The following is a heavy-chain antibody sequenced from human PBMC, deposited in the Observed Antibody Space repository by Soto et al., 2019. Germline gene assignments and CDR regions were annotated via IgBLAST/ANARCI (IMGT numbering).Heavy chain of an antibody. CDR1: GYTFTSYG. V-gene: IGHV1-18*04. J-gene: IGHJ5*02. D-gene: IGHD2-15*01. Sequence: ASVKVSCKASGYTFTSYGISWVRQAPGQGLEWMGWISAYNGNTNYAQKLQGRVTMTTDTSTSTAYMELRSLRSDDTAVYYCARDLEVVAASSGWFDPWGQGTLVTVSS. CDR3: ARDLEVVAASSGWFDP. CDR2: ISAYNGNT.